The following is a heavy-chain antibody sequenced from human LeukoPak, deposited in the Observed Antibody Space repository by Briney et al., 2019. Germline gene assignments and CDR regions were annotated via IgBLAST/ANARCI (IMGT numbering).Heavy chain of an antibody. CDR1: GFTFSNYA. CDR2: ISGSGDTT. V-gene: IGHV3-23*01. CDR3: ARGGSGNWNAPFDY. D-gene: IGHD1-1*01. J-gene: IGHJ4*02. Sequence: GGTLRLSCAASGFTFSNYAMSWVRQPPGKGLEWVSLISGSGDTTYYADSVKGRFTISRDNAKNSLYLQMNSLRTEDTAVYYCARGGSGNWNAPFDYWGQGTLVTVSS.